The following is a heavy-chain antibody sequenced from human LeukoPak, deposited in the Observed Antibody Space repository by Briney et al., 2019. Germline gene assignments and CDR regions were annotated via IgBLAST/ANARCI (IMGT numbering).Heavy chain of an antibody. Sequence: GGSLRLSCAASGFTFSNYGMHWVRQAPGKGLEWVAFVRYDGSDKYYADSVKGRFTISRDNSKNTLYLQMNSLRAEDTAVYYCAKQSLADCIRCPFDSWGQGTLVTVSS. J-gene: IGHJ4*02. V-gene: IGHV3-30*02. CDR2: VRYDGSDK. CDR3: AKQSLADCIRCPFDS. CDR1: GFTFSNYG. D-gene: IGHD2-15*01.